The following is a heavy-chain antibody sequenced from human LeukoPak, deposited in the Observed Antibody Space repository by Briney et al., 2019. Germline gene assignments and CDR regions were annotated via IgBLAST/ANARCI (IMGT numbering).Heavy chain of an antibody. V-gene: IGHV3-48*03. Sequence: GGSLRLSCAASGFTFSSYEMNWVRQAPGKGLEWVSYISSSGSTIYYADSVKGRFTISRDNAKNSLYLQVNSLKPEDTALYYCVKDIRRGYNFGYDQFAYWGQGTLVTVSS. CDR1: GFTFSSYE. D-gene: IGHD5-18*01. J-gene: IGHJ4*02. CDR3: VKDIRRGYNFGYDQFAY. CDR2: ISSSGSTI.